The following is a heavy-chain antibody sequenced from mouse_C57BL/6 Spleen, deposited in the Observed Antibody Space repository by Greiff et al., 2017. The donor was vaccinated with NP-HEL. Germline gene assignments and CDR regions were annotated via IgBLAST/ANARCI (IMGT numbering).Heavy chain of an antibody. D-gene: IGHD2-1*01. CDR3: ARRGFYGNYGGTYYFDY. CDR1: GYTFTDYN. J-gene: IGHJ2*01. Sequence: EVQLQQSGPELVKPGASVKIPCKASGYTFTDYNMDWVKQSHGKSLEWIGDINPNNGGTIYNQKFKGKATLTVDKSSSTAYMELRSLTSEDTAVYYCARRGFYGNYGGTYYFDYWGQGTTLTVSS. CDR2: INPNNGGT. V-gene: IGHV1-18*01.